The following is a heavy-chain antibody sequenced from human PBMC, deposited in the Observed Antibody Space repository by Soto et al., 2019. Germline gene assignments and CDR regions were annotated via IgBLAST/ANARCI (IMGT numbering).Heavy chain of an antibody. D-gene: IGHD6-6*01. CDR2: IYYSGST. CDR1: GGSISSSSYY. Sequence: ASETLSLTCIVSGGSISSSSYYWGWIRQPPGKGLEWIGRIYYSGSTYYNPSLKSRVTISVDTSKNQFSLKLSSVTAADTPVYYCARAMGEMEEKQLDWFDPWGPGTLVTVSS. V-gene: IGHV4-39*07. J-gene: IGHJ5*02. CDR3: ARAMGEMEEKQLDWFDP.